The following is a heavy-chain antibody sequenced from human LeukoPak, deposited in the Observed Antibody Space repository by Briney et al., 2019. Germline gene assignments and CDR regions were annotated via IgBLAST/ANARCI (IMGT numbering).Heavy chain of an antibody. D-gene: IGHD3-3*01. CDR3: ARAFPFDDFWSGYYRFDI. V-gene: IGHV1-18*01. J-gene: IGHJ3*02. CDR2: ISAYNGNT. CDR1: GYTSTSYG. Sequence: ASVKVSCKASGYTSTSYGISWVRQAPGQGLEWMGWISAYNGNTNYAQKLQGRVTMTRDTSISTAYMELSRLRSDDTAVYYCARAFPFDDFWSGYYRFDIWGQGTMVTVSS.